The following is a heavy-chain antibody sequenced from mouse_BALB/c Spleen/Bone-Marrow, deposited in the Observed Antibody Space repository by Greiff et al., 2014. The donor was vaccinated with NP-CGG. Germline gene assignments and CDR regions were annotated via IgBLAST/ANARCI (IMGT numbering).Heavy chain of an antibody. Sequence: EVQLQQSGAELVKPGASVKLSCTASGFNIKDTYMHWVKQRPEQGLEWIGRIDPANGNTKYDQKFQGKATTTADTSSNTAYLQLSSLTSEDAAVYYCARYYYGSSYFDYWGQGTTLTVSS. CDR1: GFNIKDTY. J-gene: IGHJ2*01. CDR3: ARYYYGSSYFDY. CDR2: IDPANGNT. V-gene: IGHV14-3*02. D-gene: IGHD1-1*01.